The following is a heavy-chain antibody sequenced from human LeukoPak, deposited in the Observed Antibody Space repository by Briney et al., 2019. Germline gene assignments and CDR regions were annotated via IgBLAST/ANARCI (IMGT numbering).Heavy chain of an antibody. Sequence: GGSLRLSCAASGFTFSAYTMHWVRQAPGKGLEWVAVISYDGSNKYFADSVKGRVTISRDNSKKTLYLQMNSLRAEDTAVYYCARDEYNEAFDYWGQGTLVTVSS. CDR3: ARDEYNEAFDY. J-gene: IGHJ4*02. V-gene: IGHV3-30*04. CDR2: ISYDGSNK. CDR1: GFTFSAYT. D-gene: IGHD5-24*01.